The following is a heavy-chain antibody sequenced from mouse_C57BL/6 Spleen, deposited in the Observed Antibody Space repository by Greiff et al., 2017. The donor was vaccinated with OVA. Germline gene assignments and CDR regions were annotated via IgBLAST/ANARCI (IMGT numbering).Heavy chain of an antibody. D-gene: IGHD2-1*01. Sequence: VKLQESGAELVRPGTSVKVSCKASGYAFTNYLIEWVKQRPGQGLEWIGVINPGSGGTNYNEKFKGKATLTADKSSSTAYMQLSSLTSEDSAVYFCAREGYGNYVRFAYWGQGTLVTVSA. J-gene: IGHJ3*01. CDR1: GYAFTNYL. CDR2: INPGSGGT. CDR3: AREGYGNYVRFAY. V-gene: IGHV1-54*01.